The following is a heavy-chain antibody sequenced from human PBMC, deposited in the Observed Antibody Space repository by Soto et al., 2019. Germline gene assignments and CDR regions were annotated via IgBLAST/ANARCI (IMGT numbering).Heavy chain of an antibody. CDR2: INPGNGKT. CDR1: GYTCTSYA. D-gene: IGHD5-12*01. V-gene: IGHV1-3*01. Sequence: ASLKFSFKASGYTCTSYAMHWSRHAPEQKLESMGWINPGNGKTKYSETSQGRVPITRDTSASTAYMDLSSLRSEETAVYYCVRRVEVATSDAFDIWGQGTMVTVSS. J-gene: IGHJ3*02. CDR3: VRRVEVATSDAFDI.